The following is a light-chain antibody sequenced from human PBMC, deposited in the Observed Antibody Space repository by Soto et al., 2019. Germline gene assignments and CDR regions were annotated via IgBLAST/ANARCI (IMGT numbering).Light chain of an antibody. J-gene: IGKJ2*01. CDR3: QQYGDLPLT. V-gene: IGKV3-20*01. CDR1: XXXINXX. CDR2: GAS. Sequence: DIVLTQSXDXLSXSPGXRXXXSXRAXXXXINXXVAWYRQKPGQPPRLLIQGASSRATGVADRFSGDGSGKDFTLTISRLDPEDFAVYFCQQYGDLPLTFGRGTRLEMK.